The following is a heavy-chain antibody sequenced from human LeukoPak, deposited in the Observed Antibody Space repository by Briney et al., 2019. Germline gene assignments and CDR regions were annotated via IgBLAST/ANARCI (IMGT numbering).Heavy chain of an antibody. CDR1: GFTFSNYA. J-gene: IGHJ4*02. CDR3: ARVLYCSGSPCYCPLDY. V-gene: IGHV3-64*01. D-gene: IGHD2-15*01. CDR2: ISSDGGDT. Sequence: SGGSLRLSCAASGFTFSNYAMHWVRQAPGRGLEYVSAISSDGGDTYYANSVKDRFTISRDNSKNTLFLQMGSLRAEDMAVYYCARVLYCSGSPCYCPLDYWGQGTLVTVSS.